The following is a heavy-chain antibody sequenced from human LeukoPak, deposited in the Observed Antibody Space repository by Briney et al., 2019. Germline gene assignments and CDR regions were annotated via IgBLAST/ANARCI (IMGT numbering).Heavy chain of an antibody. V-gene: IGHV3-15*01. D-gene: IGHD3-10*01. Sequence: PRGSLRLSCAASGFTFSNAWMSWVREAPGKGLEWGGRIKSKTDGGTTDYAAPVKGRFTISRDDSKNTLYLQMNSLKTEDTAVYYCTTDEGVHWGQGTLVTVSS. CDR2: IKSKTDGGTT. CDR3: TTDEGVH. J-gene: IGHJ4*02. CDR1: GFTFSNAW.